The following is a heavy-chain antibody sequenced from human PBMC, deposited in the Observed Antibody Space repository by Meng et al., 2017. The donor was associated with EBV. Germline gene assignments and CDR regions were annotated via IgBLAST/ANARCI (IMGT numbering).Heavy chain of an antibody. CDR2: IYWDDDK. V-gene: IGHV2-5*02. CDR3: AHRRDEYSSSWYGWFDP. D-gene: IGHD6-13*01. CDR1: GFSLSTSGVG. J-gene: IGHJ5*02. Sequence: QIPLKESGPTLVKHTQTLTLTCTFSGFSLSTSGVGVGWIRQPPGKALEWLALIYWDDDKRYSPSLKSRLTITKDTSKNQVVLTMTNMDPVDTATYYCAHRRDEYSSSWYGWFDPWGQGTLVTVSS.